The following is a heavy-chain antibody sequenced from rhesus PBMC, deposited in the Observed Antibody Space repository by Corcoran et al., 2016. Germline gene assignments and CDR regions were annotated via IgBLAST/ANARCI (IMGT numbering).Heavy chain of an antibody. Sequence: QVQLQESGPGLVKPSETLSLTCAVSGGSLSGGYDWSWIRQPPGTGLEGIGYTYGSSGSTNYNPALKNLVTIAKDTSKNQFSLKLSSVTAADTAVYYCARSSAGTWGYFDYWGQGVLVTVSS. V-gene: IGHV4-76*01. D-gene: IGHD1-14*01. CDR1: GGSLSGGYD. CDR2: TYGSSGST. J-gene: IGHJ4*01. CDR3: ARSSAGTWGYFDY.